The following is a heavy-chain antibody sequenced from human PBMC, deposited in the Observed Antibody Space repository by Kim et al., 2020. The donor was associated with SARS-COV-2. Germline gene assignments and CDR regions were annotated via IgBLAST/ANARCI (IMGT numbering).Heavy chain of an antibody. J-gene: IGHJ4*02. CDR3: ATQKIGEVDY. CDR2: IWGDGSKK. V-gene: IGHV3-33*03. CDR1: GLTFSLYG. Sequence: GGSLRLSCAVSGLTFSLYGMHWVRQAPGKGLEWVAAIWGDGSKKFYSDSVKGRFTISRDNSKNTLFLEMSILTVDDTAVYYCATQKIGEVDYWGQGTLVTVSS.